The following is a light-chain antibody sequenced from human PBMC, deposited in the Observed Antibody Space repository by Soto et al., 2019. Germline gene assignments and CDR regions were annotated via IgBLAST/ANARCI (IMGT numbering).Light chain of an antibody. J-gene: IGKJ3*01. Sequence: DIQLTQSPSFLSASVGDRVTITCRASQGISSYLAWYQQKPGKAPKLLIYAASTLKSGVPSRFSGSGSGTEFTLTISSLQPEDFATYYCQQLNNYSFTFGPGTKVDIK. CDR3: QQLNNYSFT. CDR2: AAS. V-gene: IGKV1-9*01. CDR1: QGISSY.